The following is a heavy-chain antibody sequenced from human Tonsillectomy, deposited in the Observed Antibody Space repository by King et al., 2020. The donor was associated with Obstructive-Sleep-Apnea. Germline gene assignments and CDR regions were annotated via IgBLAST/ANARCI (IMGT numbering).Heavy chain of an antibody. CDR1: GGSISSYY. J-gene: IGHJ6*02. CDR2: IYYSGST. V-gene: IGHV4-59*08. CDR3: ARLSTRRKGMDV. Sequence: QLQESGPGLVKPSETLSLTCTVSGGSISSYYWSWIRQPPGKGLEWIGYIYYSGSTNYNPSLKSRVTISVDTSKNQFSLKLSSVTAADTAVYYCARLSTRRKGMDVWGQGTTVTVSS.